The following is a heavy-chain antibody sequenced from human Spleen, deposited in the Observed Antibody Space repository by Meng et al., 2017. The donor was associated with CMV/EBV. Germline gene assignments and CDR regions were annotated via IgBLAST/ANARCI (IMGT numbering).Heavy chain of an antibody. CDR3: GRGPYCGGDCYSSVDS. CDR1: GGSIGSDTYY. Sequence: SETLSLTCTVSGGSIGSDTYYWGWIRQPPGKGLEWIANIYYSGSTYYNPSLKSRGTISVDTSKNQFSLKLRSVIAADTAVYYCGRGPYCGGDCYSSVDSWGQGTLVTVSS. D-gene: IGHD2-21*01. CDR2: IYYSGST. V-gene: IGHV4-39*07. J-gene: IGHJ4*02.